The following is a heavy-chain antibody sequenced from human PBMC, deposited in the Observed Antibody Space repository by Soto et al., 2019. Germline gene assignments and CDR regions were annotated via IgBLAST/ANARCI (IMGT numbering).Heavy chain of an antibody. V-gene: IGHV1-46*01. CDR2: INPSGGST. CDR3: ARDHVGYSSSWRPLRIEYFQH. D-gene: IGHD6-13*01. Sequence: GASVKVSFKASGYTFTSYYMHWVRQAPGQGLEWMGIINPSGGSTSYAQKFQGRVTMTRDTSTSTVYMELSSLRSEDTAVYYCARDHVGYSSSWRPLRIEYFQHWGQGTLVTVSS. J-gene: IGHJ1*01. CDR1: GYTFTSYY.